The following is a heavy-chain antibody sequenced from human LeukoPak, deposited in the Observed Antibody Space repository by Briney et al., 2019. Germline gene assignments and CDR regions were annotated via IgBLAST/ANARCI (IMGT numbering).Heavy chain of an antibody. V-gene: IGHV3-74*01. J-gene: IGHJ4*02. CDR2: INSDGSST. CDR3: ARDKVDGDSYFDS. CDR1: GFIFSTYW. Sequence: GGSLRLSCAASGFIFSTYWMHWVRQGPGKGLVWVSRINSDGSSTNYADSVKGRFTISRDNAHNSLYLQMNSLRAEDTAVYFCARDKVDGDSYFDSWGQGTLATVSS. D-gene: IGHD4-17*01.